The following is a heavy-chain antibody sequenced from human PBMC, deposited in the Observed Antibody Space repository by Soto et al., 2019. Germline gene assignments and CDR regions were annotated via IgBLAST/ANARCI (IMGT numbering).Heavy chain of an antibody. CDR1: GFTFSSYG. V-gene: IGHV3-30*18. CDR3: AKEIGSPGY. CDR2: ISYDGSNK. J-gene: IGHJ4*02. D-gene: IGHD7-27*01. Sequence: VQLVESGGGVVQPGRSLRLSCAASGFTFSSYGMHWVRQAPGKGLEWVAVISYDGSNKYYADSVKGRFTISRDNSKNTLYLQMNSLRAEDTAVYYCAKEIGSPGYWGQGTLVTVSS.